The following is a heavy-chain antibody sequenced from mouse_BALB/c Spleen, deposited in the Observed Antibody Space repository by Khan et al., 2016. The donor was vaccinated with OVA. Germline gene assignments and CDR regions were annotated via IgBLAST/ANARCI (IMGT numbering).Heavy chain of an antibody. J-gene: IGHJ3*01. Sequence: VQLKQSGPELVKPGASVRISCKTSGYTFTDFNLDWVKQSHGKSLEWIGYIFPNNGGPGYNQKFKTKATLTVDSSSSTAYMELRSLTSEDSAVYYWASSGYGSFAYWGQGTLVTVSA. V-gene: IGHV1S29*02. CDR1: GYTFTDFN. CDR3: ASSGYGSFAY. CDR2: IFPNNGGP. D-gene: IGHD1-2*01.